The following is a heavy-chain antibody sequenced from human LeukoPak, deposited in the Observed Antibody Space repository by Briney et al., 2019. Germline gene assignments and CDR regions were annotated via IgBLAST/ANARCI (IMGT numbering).Heavy chain of an antibody. CDR2: ISSSSSYI. J-gene: IGHJ5*02. Sequence: GGSLRLSCAASGFTFSSYNMNWVRQAPGKGLEWVSSISSSSSYISYADSVKGRFTISRGNAKNSLYLQMNSLRAEDTAVYYCARDRMTTVTPWGQGTLVTVSS. V-gene: IGHV3-21*01. CDR1: GFTFSSYN. CDR3: ARDRMTTVTP. D-gene: IGHD4-11*01.